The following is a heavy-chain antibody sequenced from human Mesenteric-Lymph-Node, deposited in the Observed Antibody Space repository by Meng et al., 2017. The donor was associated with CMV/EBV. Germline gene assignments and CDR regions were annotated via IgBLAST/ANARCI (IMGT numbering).Heavy chain of an antibody. V-gene: IGHV4-61*01. Sequence: SETLSLTCTVSGGSVSSGSYYWSWIRQPPGKGLEWIGYIYYSGSTNYNPSLKSRVTISVDTSKNQFSLKLSSVTAADTAVYYCARAIVGYSSGWYDYYYYGMDVWGQGTTVTVSS. J-gene: IGHJ6*02. CDR1: GGSVSSGSYY. CDR3: ARAIVGYSSGWYDYYYYGMDV. CDR2: IYYSGST. D-gene: IGHD6-19*01.